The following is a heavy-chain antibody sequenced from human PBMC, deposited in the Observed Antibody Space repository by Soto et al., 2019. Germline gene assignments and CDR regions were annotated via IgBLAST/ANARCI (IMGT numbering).Heavy chain of an antibody. J-gene: IGHJ4*02. V-gene: IGHV1-69*01. CDR3: ARVGPAHYYDSSGYYSPLDY. D-gene: IGHD3-22*01. Sequence: QVQLVQSGAEVKKPGSSVKVSCKASGDTFSSYAINWVRQAPGQGLEWMGGIIPMFGTANYAQKCKGRVTITACETTSTVYMELSSLRSEDTAVYYCARVGPAHYYDSSGYYSPLDYWGQGTLVTVSS. CDR2: IIPMFGTA. CDR1: GDTFSSYA.